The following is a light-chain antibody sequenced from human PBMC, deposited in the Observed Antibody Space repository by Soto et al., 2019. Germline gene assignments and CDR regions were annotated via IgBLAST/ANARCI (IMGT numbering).Light chain of an antibody. J-gene: IGKJ1*01. CDR1: QSISTY. CDR2: DVS. V-gene: IGKV1-39*01. CDR3: QQCYISPRT. Sequence: DIQMTQSPSSLSASVGDRVTITCRASQSISTYLNWYQQKSGNAPKLLIYDVSTLQTGVPSRFSGSGSGTDFNLTISSLQPEDFATYYSQQCYISPRTFGQGTTVEIK.